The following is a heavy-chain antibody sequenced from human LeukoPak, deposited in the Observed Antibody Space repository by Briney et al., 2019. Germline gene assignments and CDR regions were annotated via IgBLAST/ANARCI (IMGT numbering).Heavy chain of an antibody. CDR1: GGSVSSGSYY. CDR3: ARVDIVVVVAATLGAFDI. CDR2: IYYSGST. D-gene: IGHD2-15*01. J-gene: IGHJ3*02. V-gene: IGHV4-61*01. Sequence: SETLSLTCTVSGGSVSSGSYYWSWIRQPPGKGLEWIGYIYYSGSTNYNPSLKSRVTISVDTSKNQFSLKLGSVTAADTAVYYCARVDIVVVVAATLGAFDIWGQGTMVTVSS.